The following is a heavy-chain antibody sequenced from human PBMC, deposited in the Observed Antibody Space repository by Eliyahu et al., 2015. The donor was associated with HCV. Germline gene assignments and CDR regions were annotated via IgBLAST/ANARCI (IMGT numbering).Heavy chain of an antibody. D-gene: IGHD3-16*02. V-gene: IGHV4-34*01. CDR1: GGSFSGYY. CDR3: ARNPYVWGSYRMYYYYYGMDV. Sequence: QVQLQQWGAGLLKPSETLSLTCAVYGGSFSGYYWXWIRQPPGKGLEWIGEINHSGSANYNPSLKSRVTISVDTSKNQFSLKLSSVTAADTAVYYCARNPYVWGSYRMYYYYYGMDVWGQGTTVTVSS. CDR2: INHSGSA. J-gene: IGHJ6*02.